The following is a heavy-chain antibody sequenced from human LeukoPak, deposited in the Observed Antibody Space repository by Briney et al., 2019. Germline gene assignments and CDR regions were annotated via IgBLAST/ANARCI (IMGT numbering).Heavy chain of an antibody. CDR3: ARGFVLGAAKNYFDY. Sequence: PGGSLILSCAASGFTFTNYALHGVRQAPRKGLEWVAVISYDGTNKYYADSVKSRFTIGRDNSKNTLSLQMNSLRAEDTALYYCARGFVLGAAKNYFDYWGQGALVTVSS. J-gene: IGHJ4*02. V-gene: IGHV3-30-3*01. CDR1: GFTFTNYA. CDR2: ISYDGTNK. D-gene: IGHD2-21*02.